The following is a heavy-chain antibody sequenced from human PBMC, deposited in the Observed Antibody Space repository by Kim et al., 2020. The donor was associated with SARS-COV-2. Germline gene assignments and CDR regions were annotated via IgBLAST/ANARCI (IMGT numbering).Heavy chain of an antibody. CDR2: ISGSGGST. J-gene: IGHJ4*02. V-gene: IGHV3-23*01. CDR3: AKGLPSIYGSGSYYNGSPADY. CDR1: GFTFSSYA. D-gene: IGHD3-10*01. Sequence: GGSLRLSCAASGFTFSSYAMSWVRQAPGKGLEWVSAISGSGGSTYYADSVKGRFTISRDNSKNTLYLQMNSLRAEDTAVYYCAKGLPSIYGSGSYYNGSPADYWGQGTLVTVSS.